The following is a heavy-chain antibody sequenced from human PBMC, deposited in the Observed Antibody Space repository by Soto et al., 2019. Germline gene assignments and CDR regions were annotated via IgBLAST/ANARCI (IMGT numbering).Heavy chain of an antibody. D-gene: IGHD2-2*01. CDR2: ISAYNGNT. J-gene: IGHJ5*02. Sequence: QVQLVQSGAEVKKPGASVKVSCKASGYTFTSYGISWVRQAPGQGLEWMGWISAYNGNTNYAQKLQGRVTMTTDTTTSTAYMELRSLKSDDTAGYYCARTVDGGYAENRFHPWGQGTLGTVSS. V-gene: IGHV1-18*01. CDR3: ARTVDGGYAENRFHP. CDR1: GYTFTSYG.